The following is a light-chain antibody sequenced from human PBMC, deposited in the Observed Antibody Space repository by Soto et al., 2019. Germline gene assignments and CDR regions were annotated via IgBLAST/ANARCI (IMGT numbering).Light chain of an antibody. CDR1: SGDIGGYNY. J-gene: IGLJ2*01. CDR2: EVT. V-gene: IGLV2-14*01. Sequence: QSALTQPASVSGSPGQSITISCTGTSGDIGGYNYVSWYQQHPGKAPKLLISEVTNRPSGVANRFSGSKSGNTASLTISGLQAEDEADYYCCSYTKDITPVVFGGGTKLTVL. CDR3: CSYTKDITPVV.